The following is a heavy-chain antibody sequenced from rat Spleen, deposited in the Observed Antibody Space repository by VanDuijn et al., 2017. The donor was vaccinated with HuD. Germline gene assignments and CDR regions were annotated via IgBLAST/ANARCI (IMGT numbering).Heavy chain of an antibody. CDR2: ISTSGDST. V-gene: IGHV5-27*01. CDR1: GFTFSDYF. J-gene: IGHJ2*01. Sequence: EVQLVESDGGLVQPGRSLKLSCAASGFTFSDYFMAWVRQAPTKGLEWVASISTSGDSTYYRDSVKGRFTISRDNAKNILYLQVDSLRSEDTATYFCTTAWVLNYWGQGVVVTVSS. D-gene: IGHD1-7*01. CDR3: TTAWVLNY.